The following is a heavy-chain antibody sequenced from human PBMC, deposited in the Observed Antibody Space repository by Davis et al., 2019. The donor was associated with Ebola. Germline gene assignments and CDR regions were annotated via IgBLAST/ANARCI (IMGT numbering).Heavy chain of an antibody. CDR3: AISAPVVNFDWLLPLYYGMDV. CDR2: MNPNSGNT. V-gene: IGHV1-8*01. J-gene: IGHJ6*04. Sequence: ASVKVSCKASGYTFTSYDINWVRQATGQGLEWMGWMNPNSGNTGYAQKFQGRVTVTRNTSISTAYMELSSLRSEDTAVYYCAISAPVVNFDWLLPLYYGMDVWGKGTTVTVSS. CDR1: GYTFTSYD. D-gene: IGHD3-9*01.